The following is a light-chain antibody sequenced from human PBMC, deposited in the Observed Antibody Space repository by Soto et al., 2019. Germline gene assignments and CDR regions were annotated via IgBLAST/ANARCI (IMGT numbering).Light chain of an antibody. J-gene: IGKJ5*01. Sequence: DIQMTQSPSSLSASVGDRVSITFRASQSVSNYLNWFQHKPGRAPKLLIHTASTLRSGVPSRFSGSGSGTDFTLTISSLQREDFATYYCQQSYTTPFTFGQGTRLEIK. CDR2: TAS. V-gene: IGKV1-39*01. CDR3: QQSYTTPFT. CDR1: QSVSNY.